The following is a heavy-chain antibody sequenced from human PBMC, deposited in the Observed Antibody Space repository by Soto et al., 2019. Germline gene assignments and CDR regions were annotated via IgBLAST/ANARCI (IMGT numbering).Heavy chain of an antibody. V-gene: IGHV3-30*18. CDR1: GFTFSSYG. J-gene: IGHJ5*02. Sequence: PGGSLRLSCAASGFTFSSYGMHWVRQAPGKGLEWVAVISYDGSNKYYADSVKGRFTTSRDNSKNTLYLQMNSLRAEDTAVYYCAKAHCSGGSCDQTSWFDPWGQGTLVTVSS. CDR3: AKAHCSGGSCDQTSWFDP. D-gene: IGHD2-15*01. CDR2: ISYDGSNK.